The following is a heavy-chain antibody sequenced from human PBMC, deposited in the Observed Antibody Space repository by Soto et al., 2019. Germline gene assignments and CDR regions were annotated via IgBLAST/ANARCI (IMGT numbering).Heavy chain of an antibody. V-gene: IGHV3-23*01. Sequence: EVQLLETGGGLVQPGGSLRLSCAASGFTFTSYAMGWVRQAPGKGLEWVSAISGSGSSTSYADSVKGRFTVSRDNAKNTLYLQMNSVRAEDTAVYYCAKDRWYIVVVVDVAFDYWGQGTLVTVFS. CDR2: ISGSGSST. CDR1: GFTFTSYA. D-gene: IGHD2-15*01. J-gene: IGHJ4*02. CDR3: AKDRWYIVVVVDVAFDY.